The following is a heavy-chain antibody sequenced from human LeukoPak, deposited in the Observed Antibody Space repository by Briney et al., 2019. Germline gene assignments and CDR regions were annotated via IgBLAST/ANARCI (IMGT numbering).Heavy chain of an antibody. Sequence: PGGSLRLSCAASGFTFSSSSMNWVRQAPGKGLEWVSSISSSSSYIYYADSVKGRFTISRDNAKNSLYLQMNSLRAEDTAVYYCARESSTAFDYWGQGTLVTVSS. V-gene: IGHV3-21*01. D-gene: IGHD2-2*01. CDR1: GFTFSSSS. CDR2: ISSSSSYI. CDR3: ARESSTAFDY. J-gene: IGHJ4*02.